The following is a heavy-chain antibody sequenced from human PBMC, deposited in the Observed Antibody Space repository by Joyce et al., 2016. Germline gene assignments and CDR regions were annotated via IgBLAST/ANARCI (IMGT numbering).Heavy chain of an antibody. CDR1: GASISSTNYY. CDR2: IHTSGST. Sequence: QVHLQESGPGLVKPSQTLSLTCTVSGASISSTNYYWIWIRQPAGKGLGWIGRIHTSGSTKYNSSLKSRVTISVDTSTNQFSLKLTSVTAADAAVYYCARGKFDSVWGGYPTDYWGQGTLVTVSS. J-gene: IGHJ4*02. V-gene: IGHV4-61*02. CDR3: ARGKFDSVWGGYPTDY. D-gene: IGHD3-16*01.